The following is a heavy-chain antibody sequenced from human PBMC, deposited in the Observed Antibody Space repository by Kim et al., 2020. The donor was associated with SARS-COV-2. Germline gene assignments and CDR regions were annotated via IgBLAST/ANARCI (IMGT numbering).Heavy chain of an antibody. Sequence: GGSLRLSCAASGFTFSSYAMSWVRQAPGKGLEWVSAISGSGGSTYYADSVKGRFTISRDNSKNTLYLQMNSLRAEDTAVYYCAKDNSGDYSGEEDYWGQGTLVTVSS. J-gene: IGHJ4*02. D-gene: IGHD4-4*01. V-gene: IGHV3-23*01. CDR3: AKDNSGDYSGEEDY. CDR1: GFTFSSYA. CDR2: ISGSGGST.